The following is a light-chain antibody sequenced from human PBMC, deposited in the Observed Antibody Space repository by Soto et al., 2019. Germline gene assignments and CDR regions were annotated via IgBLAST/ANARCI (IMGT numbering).Light chain of an antibody. V-gene: IGLV2-11*01. CDR2: AVN. Sequence: QSALTQPRSVSGSPGQSVTISCTGTSSDVGDYNYVSWYQQHPGKAPNLLIYAVNMRPSGVPDRFSGSKSGNTASLTISGLQAADEDDYSCCSYAGSYTWVFGGGTKLTVL. CDR3: CSYAGSYTWV. J-gene: IGLJ3*02. CDR1: SSDVGDYNY.